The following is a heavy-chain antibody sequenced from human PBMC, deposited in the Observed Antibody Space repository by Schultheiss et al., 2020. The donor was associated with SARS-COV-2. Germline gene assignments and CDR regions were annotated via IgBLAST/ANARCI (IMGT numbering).Heavy chain of an antibody. CDR2: FDPEDGET. CDR3: ARVTVADRSGLDV. D-gene: IGHD2-15*01. CDR1: GYTLTELS. Sequence: ASVKVSCKVSGYTLTELSMHWVRQAPGKGLEWMGGFDPEDGETIYAQKVQGRLTMTIDTSTTTVYMELRSLTSDDTAVYYCARVTVADRSGLDVWGQGTPVTVSS. V-gene: IGHV1-24*01. J-gene: IGHJ6*02.